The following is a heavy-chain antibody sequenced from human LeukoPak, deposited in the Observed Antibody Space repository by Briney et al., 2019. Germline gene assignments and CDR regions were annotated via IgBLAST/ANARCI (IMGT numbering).Heavy chain of an antibody. CDR1: GFTFSSYA. J-gene: IGHJ3*02. Sequence: GGSLRLSCAASGFTFSSYAMSWVRQAPGKGLEWVSAISGSGGSTYYADSVKGRFTISRDNSKNTLYLQMNSLRAEDTAVYYCANSLGSPLYYYDSSGHRYAFDIWGQGTMVTVSS. D-gene: IGHD3-22*01. CDR2: ISGSGGST. V-gene: IGHV3-23*01. CDR3: ANSLGSPLYYYDSSGHRYAFDI.